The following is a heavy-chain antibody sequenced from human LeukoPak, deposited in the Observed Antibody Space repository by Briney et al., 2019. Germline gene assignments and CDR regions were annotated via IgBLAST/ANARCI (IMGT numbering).Heavy chain of an antibody. V-gene: IGHV4-38-2*02. D-gene: IGHD6-13*01. Sequence: SETLSLTCTVSGYSISNGYYWGWIRQPPGKGLEWIGSIYHSGSTYYNPSLKSRVTISVDTSKNQFSLKLSSVTAADTAVYYCARVRGSSSRPDAFDIWGQGTMVTVSS. CDR1: GYSISNGYY. CDR2: IYHSGST. J-gene: IGHJ3*02. CDR3: ARVRGSSSRPDAFDI.